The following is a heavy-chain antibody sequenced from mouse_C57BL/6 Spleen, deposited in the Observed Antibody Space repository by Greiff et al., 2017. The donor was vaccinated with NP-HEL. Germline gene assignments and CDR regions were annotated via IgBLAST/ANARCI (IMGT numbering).Heavy chain of an antibody. CDR1: GYTFTDYN. D-gene: IGHD1-2*01. CDR2: INPNNGGT. CDR3: ARRTRGFYGFFDY. V-gene: IGHV1-22*01. Sequence: VQLQQSGPELVKPGASVKMSCKASGYTFTDYNMHWVKQSHGKSLEWIGYINPNNGGTSYNQKFKGKATLTVNKSSSTAYMELRSLTSEDSAVYYCARRTRGFYGFFDYWGLGTTLTVSS. J-gene: IGHJ2*01.